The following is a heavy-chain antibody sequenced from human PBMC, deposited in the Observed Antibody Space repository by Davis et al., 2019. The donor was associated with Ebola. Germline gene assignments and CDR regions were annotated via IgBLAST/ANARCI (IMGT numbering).Heavy chain of an antibody. CDR3: ARVVPHFYDSRAYYPKDAFDI. D-gene: IGHD3-22*01. V-gene: IGHV3-11*01. Sequence: GESLKISCAASGFTFTDFYMTWIRQAPGKVLEWVAYISTWSSTIFYADSVKGRFSISRDTAKTSVYLQMNSLRAEDTAVYYCARVVPHFYDSRAYYPKDAFDIWGQGTMVTVSS. CDR2: ISTWSSTI. CDR1: GFTFTDFY. J-gene: IGHJ3*02.